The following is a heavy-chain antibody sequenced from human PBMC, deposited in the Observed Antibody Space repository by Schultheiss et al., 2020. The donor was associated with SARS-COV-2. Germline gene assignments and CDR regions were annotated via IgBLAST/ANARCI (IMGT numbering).Heavy chain of an antibody. CDR1: GFSFSTYA. V-gene: IGHV3-74*01. CDR3: ASLIFDSAWSGLGVGAFDI. J-gene: IGHJ3*02. D-gene: IGHD3/OR15-3a*01. Sequence: GESLKISCAASGFSFSTYAMHWVRQAPAKGLEWVSRINSDGSSTSYADSVKGRFTISRDNAKNTLYLQMNSLRAEDTAVYYCASLIFDSAWSGLGVGAFDIWGQGTMVTVSS. CDR2: INSDGSST.